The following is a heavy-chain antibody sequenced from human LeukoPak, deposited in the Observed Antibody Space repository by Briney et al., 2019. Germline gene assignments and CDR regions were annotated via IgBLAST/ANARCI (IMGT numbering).Heavy chain of an antibody. V-gene: IGHV3-49*04. J-gene: IGHJ4*02. CDR3: TSAYYDSSGYYDRVFYY. CDR2: IRSKAYGATT. CDR1: GFSFGDYA. D-gene: IGHD3-22*01. Sequence: GGSLRLSYTASGFSFGDYAMTWVRQAPGKGLEWVGFIRSKAYGATTDYAASVEGRFTISRDDSKSIAYLQMNSLKTEDTAVYYCTSAYYDSSGYYDRVFYYWGQGTLVTVPS.